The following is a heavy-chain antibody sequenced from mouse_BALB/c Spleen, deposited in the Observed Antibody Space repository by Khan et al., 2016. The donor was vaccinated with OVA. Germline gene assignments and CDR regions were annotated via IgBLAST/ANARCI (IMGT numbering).Heavy chain of an antibody. CDR2: IWGDGST. D-gene: IGHD6-1*01. CDR3: AICLCHGLDRYGMYG. Sequence: QVQLKESGPGLVAPLQSLSITCTVSGFSLSTFGVSWVRQPLGMGREWLGIIWGDGSTNYHSALISRLSISKENSKSQVFLKLNSMQTADTANYYCAICLCHGLDRYGMYGWGQGASVTVSS. V-gene: IGHV2-3*01. J-gene: IGHJ4*01. CDR1: GFSLSTFG.